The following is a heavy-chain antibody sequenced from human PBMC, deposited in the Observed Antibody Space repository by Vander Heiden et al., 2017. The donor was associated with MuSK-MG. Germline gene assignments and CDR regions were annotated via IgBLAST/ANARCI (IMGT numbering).Heavy chain of an antibody. J-gene: IGHJ4*02. CDR3: ARRICSGGSCPFDY. V-gene: IGHV4-39*01. D-gene: IGHD2-15*01. CDR2: IYYSGDT. CDR1: GGSISSSSYY. Sequence: QLQLQESGPGLVKPSETLSLTCTVSGGSISSSSYYWGWIRQPPGKGLEWIGSIYYSGDTYYNPSLESRVTIPVDTSKNQFSLKLSSVTAADTAVYYCARRICSGGSCPFDYWGQGTLVTVSS.